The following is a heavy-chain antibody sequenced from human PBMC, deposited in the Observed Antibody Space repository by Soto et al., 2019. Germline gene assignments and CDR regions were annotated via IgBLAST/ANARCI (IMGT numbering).Heavy chain of an antibody. D-gene: IGHD5-18*01. Sequence: ASVKVSCKASGYTFTSYYMHWARQAPGQGPEWMGIINPSGGSTSYAQKFQGRVTMTRDTSTSTVYMDLSSLRSEDTAVYYCAREVERGYSYGSLEYWGQGTLVTVSS. CDR3: AREVERGYSYGSLEY. CDR1: GYTFTSYY. J-gene: IGHJ4*02. V-gene: IGHV1-46*01. CDR2: INPSGGST.